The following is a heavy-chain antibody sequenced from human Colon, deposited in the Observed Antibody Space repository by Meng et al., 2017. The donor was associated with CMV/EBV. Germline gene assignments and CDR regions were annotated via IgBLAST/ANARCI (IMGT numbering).Heavy chain of an antibody. D-gene: IGHD3-9*01. CDR2: INSDGSST. Sequence: GESLKISCAASGFTFSSYWMHWVRQAPGKGLVWVSRINSDGSSTSYADSVKGRFTISRDNAKNTLYLQMNSLRAEDTAVYYCARESDYDILTDYWYYFDYWGQGTLVTVSS. CDR3: ARESDYDILTDYWYYFDY. V-gene: IGHV3-74*01. J-gene: IGHJ4*02. CDR1: GFTFSSYW.